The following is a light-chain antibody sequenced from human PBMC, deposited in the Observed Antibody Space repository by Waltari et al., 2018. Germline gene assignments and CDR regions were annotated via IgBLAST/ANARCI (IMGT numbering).Light chain of an antibody. CDR1: RANVETDH. J-gene: IGLJ1*01. CDR3: AAWDASLGGYL. V-gene: IGLV1-47*02. Sequence: QSVLTQPPSASGTPGQRVTLSCGGSRANVETDHVYWYQQLPGTTPTLLIYNDDQRPSGVPDRFSGSKSGTSASLAISGLRSEDDADYYCAAWDASLGGYLFGTGTKVTVL. CDR2: NDD.